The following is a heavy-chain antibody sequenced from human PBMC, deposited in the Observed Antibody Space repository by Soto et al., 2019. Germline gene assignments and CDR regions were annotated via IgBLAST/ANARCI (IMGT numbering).Heavy chain of an antibody. D-gene: IGHD2-15*01. CDR3: ATTANSIVVVVAAIRGAFDI. V-gene: IGHV1-24*01. Sequence: ASVKVSCKVSGYTLTELSMHWVRQAPGKGLEWMGGFDPEDGETIYAQKFQGRVTMTEDTSTDTAYMELSSLRSEDTVVYYCATTANSIVVVVAAIRGAFDIWGQGTMVTVSS. J-gene: IGHJ3*02. CDR1: GYTLTELS. CDR2: FDPEDGET.